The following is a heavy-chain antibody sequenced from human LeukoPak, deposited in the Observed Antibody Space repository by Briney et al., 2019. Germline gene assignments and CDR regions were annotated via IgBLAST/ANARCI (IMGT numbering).Heavy chain of an antibody. J-gene: IGHJ6*02. CDR2: IDKDGRST. CDR3: ATWAFYHSLDV. V-gene: IGHV3-43*02. D-gene: IGHD1-26*01. CDR1: GFTLVAFA. Sequence: GGSLRLSCAASGFTLVAFAMHWVRQAPGKGLEWVSLIDKDGRSTYYADSVKGRFTISRDNSKNSLYLQMNSLRTEVTALYYCATWAFYHSLDVWGQGTTVTVSS.